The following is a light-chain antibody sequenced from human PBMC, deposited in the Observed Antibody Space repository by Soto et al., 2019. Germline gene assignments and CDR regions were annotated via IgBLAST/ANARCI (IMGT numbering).Light chain of an antibody. V-gene: IGKV3-20*01. CDR2: LAS. CDR3: QQYGDSPPRYT. CDR1: QFISNNY. J-gene: IGKJ2*01. Sequence: IVLTQSQGTLSLSPGERATLSCRASQFISNNYLSWYQQKPGQAPRLLIYLASTRAAGIPDRFSGSGSGTDFTVTISRLEPEDSAVYYCQQYGDSPPRYTFGQGTKLEI.